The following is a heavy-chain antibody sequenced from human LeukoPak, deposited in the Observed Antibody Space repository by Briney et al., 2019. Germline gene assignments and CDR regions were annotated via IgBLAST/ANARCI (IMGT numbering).Heavy chain of an antibody. D-gene: IGHD3-22*01. CDR3: ASTSDSGGYYYDY. Sequence: SETLSLTCTVSGGSISSYYWSWIRQPPGKGLEWIGYIYYSGSTNYNPSLKSRVTISVDTSKNQFSLKLNSVTAADTAVYYCASTSDSGGYYYDYWGQGILVTVSS. J-gene: IGHJ4*02. CDR2: IYYSGST. V-gene: IGHV4-59*12. CDR1: GGSISSYY.